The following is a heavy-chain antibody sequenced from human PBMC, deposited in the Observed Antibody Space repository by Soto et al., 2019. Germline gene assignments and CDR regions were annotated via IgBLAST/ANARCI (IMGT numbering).Heavy chain of an antibody. CDR3: ARGRDKYYFDY. V-gene: IGHV4-59*01. J-gene: IGHJ4*02. CDR2: IHYSGST. Sequence: SETLSLTCTVSGGSITSYYWSWIRQPPGKGLKWIGYIHYSGSTNYNPSHKSRVTISVDTSKNQFSLKLSSVTAADTAVYYCARGRDKYYFDYWGQGTLVTVSS. CDR1: GGSITSYY.